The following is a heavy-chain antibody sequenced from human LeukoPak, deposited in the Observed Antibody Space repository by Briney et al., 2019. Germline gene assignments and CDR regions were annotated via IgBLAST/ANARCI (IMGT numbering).Heavy chain of an antibody. CDR3: AKGAVWSLYYFDY. J-gene: IGHJ4*02. V-gene: IGHV3-23*01. CDR1: GFTFSSYA. CDR2: ITGTGGST. D-gene: IGHD3-10*01. Sequence: GGSLRLSCVASGFTFSSYAMNWVRQAPGKGLGWVSVITGTGGSTFYADSVKGRFTISRDNSKNTQYLQMNSLRAEDTAVYYCAKGAVWSLYYFDYWGQGTLVTVSS.